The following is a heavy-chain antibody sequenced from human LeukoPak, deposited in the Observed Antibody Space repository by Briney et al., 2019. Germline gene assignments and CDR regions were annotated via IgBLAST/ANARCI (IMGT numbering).Heavy chain of an antibody. CDR1: GGTFSSYA. CDR3: ASPYCSGGSCPTTKYWFDH. D-gene: IGHD2-15*01. V-gene: IGHV1-69*05. Sequence: SSVTVTCKASGGTFSSYAISWERQAPGQGHEWMGVLIPIIGTANYAKTFQGRVPITTYESKSTACNELNSLRSEDTAVYYCASPYCSGGSCPTTKYWFDHWGQGTLVTVSS. CDR2: LIPIIGTA. J-gene: IGHJ5*02.